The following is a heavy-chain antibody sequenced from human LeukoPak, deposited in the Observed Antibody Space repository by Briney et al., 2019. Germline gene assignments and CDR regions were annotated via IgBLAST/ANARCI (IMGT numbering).Heavy chain of an antibody. J-gene: IGHJ6*04. CDR3: ARADDLITMVRGVRLDYYYYGMDV. CDR2: INAGNGNT. D-gene: IGHD3-10*01. V-gene: IGHV1-3*01. CDR1: GYTFTSYA. Sequence: GASVKVSCKASGYTFTSYAMHWVRQAPGQRLEWMGWINAGNGNTNYSQKFQGRVTITRDTSASTAYMELSSLRSEDTAVYYCARADDLITMVRGVRLDYYYYGMDVWGKGTTVTVSS.